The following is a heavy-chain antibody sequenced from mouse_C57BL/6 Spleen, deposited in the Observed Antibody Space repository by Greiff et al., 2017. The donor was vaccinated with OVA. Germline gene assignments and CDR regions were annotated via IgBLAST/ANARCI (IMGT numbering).Heavy chain of an antibody. V-gene: IGHV1-69*01. J-gene: IGHJ4*01. Sequence: QVQLQQSGAELVMPGASVKLSCKASGYTFTSYWMHWVKQRPGQGLEWIGKIDPSDSYTNYNQKFKGKATLTVAKSSSTAYMQLSSLTSEDSAVYYGARCIHYYGISYAMDYWGQGTSVTVSS. CDR3: ARCIHYYGISYAMDY. CDR1: GYTFTSYW. CDR2: IDPSDSYT. D-gene: IGHD1-1*01.